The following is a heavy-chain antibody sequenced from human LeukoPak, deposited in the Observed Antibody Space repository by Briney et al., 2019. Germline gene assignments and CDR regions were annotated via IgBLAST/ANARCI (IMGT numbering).Heavy chain of an antibody. CDR1: GFTFSSYA. J-gene: IGHJ4*02. Sequence: GGSLRLSCAASGFTFSSYAMHWVRQAPGKGLEWVAVISYDGSNKYYADSVKGRFTISRDSSKSTLYLQMNSLRTEDTAVYYCARDLGYCTNGVCHTRFDYWGQGTLVAVSS. CDR2: ISYDGSNK. V-gene: IGHV3-30*04. D-gene: IGHD2-8*01. CDR3: ARDLGYCTNGVCHTRFDY.